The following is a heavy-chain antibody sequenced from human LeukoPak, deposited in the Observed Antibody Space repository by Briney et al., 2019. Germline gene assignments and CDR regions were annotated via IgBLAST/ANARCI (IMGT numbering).Heavy chain of an antibody. CDR2: IYPGDSDT. CDR1: GYSFTSYW. V-gene: IGHV5-51*01. Sequence: GESLKISCKGSGYSFTSYWIGWVRQMPGKGLEWMGIIYPGDSDTRYSPSFQGQVTISADKSISTAYLQWSSLKASDTAMYYCARTLDYDILTGYGYYFDYWGQGTLVTVSS. CDR3: ARTLDYDILTGYGYYFDY. D-gene: IGHD3-9*01. J-gene: IGHJ4*02.